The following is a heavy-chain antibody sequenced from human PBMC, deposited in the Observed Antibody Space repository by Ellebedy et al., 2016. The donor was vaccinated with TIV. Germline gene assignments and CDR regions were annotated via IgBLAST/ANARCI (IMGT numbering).Heavy chain of an antibody. J-gene: IGHJ5*02. V-gene: IGHV1-2*02. CDR3: ARDGSGSSWFDP. D-gene: IGHD3-10*01. Sequence: ASVKVSCXASGYTFTSYYMHWVRQAPGQGLEWMGWINPNSGGTNYAQKFQGRVTMTRDTSISTAYMELSRLRSDDTAVYYCARDGSGSSWFDPWGQGTLVTVSS. CDR1: GYTFTSYY. CDR2: INPNSGGT.